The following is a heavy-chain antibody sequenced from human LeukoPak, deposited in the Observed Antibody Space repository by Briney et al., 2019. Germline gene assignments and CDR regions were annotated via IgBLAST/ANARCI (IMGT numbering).Heavy chain of an antibody. CDR2: IYYSGST. V-gene: IGHV4-39*01. Sequence: PSETLSLTRTVSGGSISSSSYYWGWIRQPPGKGLEWIGSIYYSGSTYYNPSLKSRVTISVDTSKNQFSLKLSSVTAADTAVYYCARHSGISGPWDYYYGMDVWGQGTTVTVSS. CDR3: ARHSGISGPWDYYYGMDV. CDR1: GGSISSSSYY. J-gene: IGHJ6*02. D-gene: IGHD1-14*01.